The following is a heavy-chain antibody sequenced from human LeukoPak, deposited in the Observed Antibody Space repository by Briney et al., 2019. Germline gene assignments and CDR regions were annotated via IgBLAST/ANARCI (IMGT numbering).Heavy chain of an antibody. CDR3: AKDLGSWYNEDY. D-gene: IGHD6-13*01. CDR1: GFTFSSYA. J-gene: IGHJ4*02. Sequence: PGGCLRLSCAASGFTFSSYALSWVRQAPGKGLEWVSAISGSGGSTYYADSVKGRFTISRDNSKNTLYLQMNSLRAEDTAVYYCAKDLGSWYNEDYWGQGTLVTVSS. V-gene: IGHV3-23*01. CDR2: ISGSGGST.